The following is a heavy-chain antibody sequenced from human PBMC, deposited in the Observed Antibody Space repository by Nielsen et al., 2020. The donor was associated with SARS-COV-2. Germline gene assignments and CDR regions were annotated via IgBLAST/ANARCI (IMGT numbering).Heavy chain of an antibody. CDR1: GYTFTSYT. J-gene: IGHJ4*02. Sequence: ASVKVSCKASGYTFTSYTIHWVRQAPGQRLEWMGWINAGNGNTKYSQKFQGRVTITRGTSASTAYMELSSLRSEDTAVFYCARYTTGLFDYWGQGTLVTVSS. CDR2: INAGNGNT. D-gene: IGHD2-2*02. CDR3: ARYTTGLFDY. V-gene: IGHV1-3*01.